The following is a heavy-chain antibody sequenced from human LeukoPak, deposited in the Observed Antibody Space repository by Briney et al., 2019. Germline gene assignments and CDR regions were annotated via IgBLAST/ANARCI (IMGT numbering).Heavy chain of an antibody. V-gene: IGHV4-61*02. CDR1: GGSISSGSYY. J-gene: IGHJ4*02. D-gene: IGHD3-22*01. Sequence: PSETLSLTCTVSGGSISSGSYYWSWLRPPAGKGLEWIGRIYTSGSTNYNPSLKSRVTISVDTSKNQFSLKLSSVTAADTAVYYCARDSYDSSGYYPFDYWGQGTLVTVSS. CDR2: IYTSGST. CDR3: ARDSYDSSGYYPFDY.